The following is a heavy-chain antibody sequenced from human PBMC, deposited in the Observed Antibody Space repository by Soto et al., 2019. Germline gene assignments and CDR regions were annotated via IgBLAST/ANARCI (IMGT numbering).Heavy chain of an antibody. CDR2: INHSGNT. Sequence: SETLSLTCAVSGGSIVTSAYYWSWIRQAPGKGLEWIGSINHSGNTYLSPSLKDRVTMSVDTSKNSFSLKLRSATAADTGLYCCSRRAPEGFDPWGQGTLVTVSS. CDR1: GGSIVTSAYY. V-gene: IGHV4-39*01. J-gene: IGHJ5*02. CDR3: SRRAPEGFDP.